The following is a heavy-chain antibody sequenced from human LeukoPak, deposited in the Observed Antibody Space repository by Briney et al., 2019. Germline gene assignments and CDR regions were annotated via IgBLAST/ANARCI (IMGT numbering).Heavy chain of an antibody. D-gene: IGHD6-13*01. CDR2: VSYDGSNE. CDR1: RFTFSTYG. CDR3: ARGYSADC. J-gene: IGHJ4*02. Sequence: GGSLRLSCAASRFTFSTYGMHWVRQAAGKGLEWVALVSYDGSNEYYADSEKGRFTISRDNSKNTVYLQMNSLRPEDTAVYYCARGYSADCWGQGTLVTVSS. V-gene: IGHV3-30*03.